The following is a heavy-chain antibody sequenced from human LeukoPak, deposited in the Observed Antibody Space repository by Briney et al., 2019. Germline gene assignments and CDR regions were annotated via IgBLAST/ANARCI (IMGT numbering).Heavy chain of an antibody. Sequence: PSETLSLACAVSGGSFSGYSCRWIRQPPGKGLEWLGEINHSGRTNYKPSRKSRVAISVVTSKNQFSLRLISVTAADRAVYCGAREGGHLQLRYIDCWGEGTLVTVSS. J-gene: IGHJ4*02. D-gene: IGHD5-24*01. CDR1: GGSFSGYS. CDR2: INHSGRT. CDR3: AREGGHLQLRYIDC. V-gene: IGHV4-34*01.